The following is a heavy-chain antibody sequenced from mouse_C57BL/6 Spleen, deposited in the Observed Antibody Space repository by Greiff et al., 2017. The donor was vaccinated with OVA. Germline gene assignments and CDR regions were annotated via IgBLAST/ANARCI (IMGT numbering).Heavy chain of an antibody. Sequence: QVHVKQPGAELVKPGASVKLSCKASGYTFTSYWMQWVKQRPGQGLEWIGEIDPSDSYTNYNQKFKGKATLTVDTSSSTAYMQLSSLTSEDSAVYYCARSGYWGQGTTLTVSS. J-gene: IGHJ2*01. CDR1: GYTFTSYW. CDR3: ARSGY. CDR2: IDPSDSYT. V-gene: IGHV1-50*01.